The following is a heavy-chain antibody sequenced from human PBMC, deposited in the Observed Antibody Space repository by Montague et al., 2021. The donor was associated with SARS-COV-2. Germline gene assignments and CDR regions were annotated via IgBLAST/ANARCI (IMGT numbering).Heavy chain of an antibody. J-gene: IGHJ6*02. Sequence: TLSLTCTVSGGSISSGGYYWSWIRQHPGKGLEWIGYIYYDGYTYYNPSLKSRVTISVDTSKNQFSLKLSSATAADTAVYYCARVPYRLLFVPRYYGMDVWGQGTTVTVSS. CDR3: ARVPYRLLFVPRYYGMDV. V-gene: IGHV4-31*03. CDR1: GGSISSGGYY. D-gene: IGHD2-2*01. CDR2: IYYDGYT.